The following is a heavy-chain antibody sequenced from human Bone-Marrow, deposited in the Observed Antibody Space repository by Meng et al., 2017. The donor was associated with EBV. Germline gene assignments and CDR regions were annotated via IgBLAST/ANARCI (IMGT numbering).Heavy chain of an antibody. Sequence: EVHLVDSGGGLAKRGWSVRLPCAASGFTFSSYSMNWVRQAPGKGLEWVSSISSSSSYIYYADSVKGRFTISRDNAKNSLYLQMNSLRAEDTAVYYCARDDGNYYDGEYYFDYWGQGTMVTVSS. J-gene: IGHJ4*02. CDR2: ISSSSSYI. CDR3: ARDDGNYYDGEYYFDY. D-gene: IGHD3-22*01. CDR1: GFTFSSYS. V-gene: IGHV3-21*01.